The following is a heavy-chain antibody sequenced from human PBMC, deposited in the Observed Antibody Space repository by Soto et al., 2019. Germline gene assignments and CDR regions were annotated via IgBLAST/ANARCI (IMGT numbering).Heavy chain of an antibody. J-gene: IGHJ6*02. Sequence: SETLSLTCAVSGYFMTNGNYWGWIRQSPGKGLEWIGEINHSGSTNYNPSLKSRVTISVDTSKNQFSLKLSSVTAADTAVYYCARLSPSRDSSGWPIYYYYGMDVWGQGTTVTVSS. D-gene: IGHD6-19*01. CDR3: ARLSPSRDSSGWPIYYYYGMDV. CDR2: INHSGST. CDR1: GYFMTNGNY. V-gene: IGHV4-38-2*01.